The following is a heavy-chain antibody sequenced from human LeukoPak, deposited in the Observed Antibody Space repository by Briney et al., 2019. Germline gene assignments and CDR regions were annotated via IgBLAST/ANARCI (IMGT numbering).Heavy chain of an antibody. CDR2: IVVGSGNT. V-gene: IGHV1-58*01. Sequence: SVKVSCKASGFTFTSSAVQWVRQARGQRLEWIGWIVVGSGNTNYAQKFQERVTITRDMSTSTAYMELSSLRSGDTAVYYCAADGQLCGGDYPDAFDIWGQGTMVTVSS. D-gene: IGHD2-21*01. CDR3: AADGQLCGGDYPDAFDI. J-gene: IGHJ3*02. CDR1: GFTFTSSA.